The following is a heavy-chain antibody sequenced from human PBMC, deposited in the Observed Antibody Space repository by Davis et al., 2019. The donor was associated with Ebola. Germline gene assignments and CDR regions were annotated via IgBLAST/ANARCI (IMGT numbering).Heavy chain of an antibody. Sequence: AASVKVSCKASGYTFTSYDINWVRQAPGQGLEWMGRINPNSGGTNYAQKFQDRATMTRDRSTSTVYMELSRLRSDDTAVYYCARDIRNTIFGVVIIGHWGQGTLVTVSS. CDR3: ARDIRNTIFGVVIIGH. D-gene: IGHD3-3*01. CDR2: INPNSGGT. V-gene: IGHV1-2*06. J-gene: IGHJ4*02. CDR1: GYTFTSYD.